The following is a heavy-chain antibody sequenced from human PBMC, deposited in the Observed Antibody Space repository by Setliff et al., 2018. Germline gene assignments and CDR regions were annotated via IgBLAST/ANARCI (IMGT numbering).Heavy chain of an antibody. D-gene: IGHD3-3*01. V-gene: IGHV4-31*03. Sequence: SETLSLTCTVSGGSISSGGYYWSWIRQHPGKGLEWIGYIYYSGSTYYNPSLKSRVTISIDASKNQFSLKLDSVTAADTAVYYCARTDDYYNFYAYWGQGTLVTSPQ. CDR2: IYYSGST. CDR3: ARTDDYYNFYAY. J-gene: IGHJ4*02. CDR1: GGSISSGGYY.